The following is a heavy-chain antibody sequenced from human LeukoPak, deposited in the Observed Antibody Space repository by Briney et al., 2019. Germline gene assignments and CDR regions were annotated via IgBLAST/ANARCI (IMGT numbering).Heavy chain of an antibody. CDR2: IHHSGRS. CDR1: ADSLSSGGHY. J-gene: IGHJ4*02. Sequence: SQTLFLTCTVSADSLSSGGHYWAWIRQFPGKGLESIGFIHHSGRSRHNPSLKDRVAISVDTSRKQFALKLSSVTAADTAMYYCARGGNRFGGFYFDYWGQGIQVIVSS. D-gene: IGHD3-10*01. CDR3: ARGGNRFGGFYFDY. V-gene: IGHV4-31*03.